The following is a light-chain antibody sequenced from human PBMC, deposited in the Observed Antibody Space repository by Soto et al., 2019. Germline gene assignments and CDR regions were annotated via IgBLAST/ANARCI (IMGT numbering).Light chain of an antibody. CDR1: SSDVGAYNY. V-gene: IGLV2-14*03. CDR2: DVS. J-gene: IGLJ2*01. Sequence: QSALTQPASVSGSPGQSIAISCTGTSSDVGAYNYVSWYQQHPCKAPKLMIHDVSNRPSGISDRFSGSKSGNTASLTISGLQAEDEADYYCSSYTSTSTLLFGGGTQLTVL. CDR3: SSYTSTSTLL.